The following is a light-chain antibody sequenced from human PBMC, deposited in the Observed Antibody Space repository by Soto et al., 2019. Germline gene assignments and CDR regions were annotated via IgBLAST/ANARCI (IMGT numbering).Light chain of an antibody. Sequence: ELVMTQSPASLSVSPGERATLSCRASQSVTTNLAWYQQKPGQAPRLLIYGTSNRAAGVPARYSGSRSGTDFTLTISSLQSEDFAVYYCQQYNKWPSTFGQGTKVDIK. CDR3: QQYNKWPST. J-gene: IGKJ1*01. CDR1: QSVTTN. CDR2: GTS. V-gene: IGKV3-15*01.